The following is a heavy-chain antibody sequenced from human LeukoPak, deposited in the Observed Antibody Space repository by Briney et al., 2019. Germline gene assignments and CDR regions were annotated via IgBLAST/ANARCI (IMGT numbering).Heavy chain of an antibody. CDR2: IYSSGST. Sequence: SETLSLTCTVSGDSINNYYWTWIRQPAGKGLEWIGRIYSSGSTHYNPSLKSRVTISVDTSKNQLSLKVGSVTAADTAVYYCARHDVTEVAFDIWGQGTMVTVSS. V-gene: IGHV4-4*07. CDR3: ARHDVTEVAFDI. J-gene: IGHJ3*02. CDR1: GDSINNYY.